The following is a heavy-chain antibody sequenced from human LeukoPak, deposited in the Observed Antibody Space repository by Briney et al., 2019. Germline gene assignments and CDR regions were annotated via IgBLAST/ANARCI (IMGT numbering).Heavy chain of an antibody. J-gene: IGHJ5*02. V-gene: IGHV4-39*07. Sequence: SETLSLTCTVSGGSISSSSYYWGWIRQPPGKGLEWIGEINHSGSTNYNPSLKSRVTISVDTSKNQFSLKLSSVTAADTAVYYCARGAITIFGVVIIRGNWFDPWGQGTLVTVSS. CDR1: GGSISSSSYY. CDR2: INHSGST. CDR3: ARGAITIFGVVIIRGNWFDP. D-gene: IGHD3-3*01.